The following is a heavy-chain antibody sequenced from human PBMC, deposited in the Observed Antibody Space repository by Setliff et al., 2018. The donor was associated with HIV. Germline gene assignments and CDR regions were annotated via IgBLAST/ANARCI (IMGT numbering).Heavy chain of an antibody. CDR3: ARALSEGGYSYGYYYYYGMDV. CDR1: GVSISNYY. V-gene: IGHV4-39*01. D-gene: IGHD5-18*01. J-gene: IGHJ6*02. CDR2: IHHTGRT. Sequence: SETLSLTCTVSGVSISNYYWGWIRQPPGKGLEWIGSIHHTGRTYYNPSLKSRVTISVDTSKNQFSLKLSSVTAADAAVYYCARALSEGGYSYGYYYYYGMDVWGQGTTVTVSS.